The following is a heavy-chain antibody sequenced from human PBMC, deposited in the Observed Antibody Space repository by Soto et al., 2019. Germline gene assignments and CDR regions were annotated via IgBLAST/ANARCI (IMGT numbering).Heavy chain of an antibody. V-gene: IGHV1-18*01. Sequence: GASVKVSCKASGYTFTSYGISWVRQAPGQGLEWMGWISAYNGNTNYAQKLQGRVTMTTDTSTSTAYMELRSLRSDDTAVYYCASFYCGGPCSGYYYGMDVWGQGTTVTVSS. J-gene: IGHJ6*02. CDR2: ISAYNGNT. D-gene: IGHD2-21*01. CDR3: ASFYCGGPCSGYYYGMDV. CDR1: GYTFTSYG.